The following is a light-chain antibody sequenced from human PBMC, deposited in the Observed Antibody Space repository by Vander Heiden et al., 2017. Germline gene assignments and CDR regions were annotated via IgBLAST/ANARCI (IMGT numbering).Light chain of an antibody. CDR1: QSIRSY. V-gene: IGKV1-39*01. Sequence: DIQMTQSPSSLSASVGDRVTITCRASQSIRSYLNWYQQKPGKAPKLLIYAASSLQSGVPPRFSGSGSGTDFTLTISSLQPEDFASYYCQQTYGTPITFGQGTRLEIK. CDR2: AAS. J-gene: IGKJ5*01. CDR3: QQTYGTPIT.